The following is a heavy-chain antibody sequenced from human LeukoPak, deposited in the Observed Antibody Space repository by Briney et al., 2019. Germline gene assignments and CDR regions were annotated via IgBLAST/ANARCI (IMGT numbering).Heavy chain of an antibody. J-gene: IGHJ4*02. D-gene: IGHD1-26*01. V-gene: IGHV4-39*01. CDR1: GGSISSTSYY. CDR3: ARRGSGSLALFDY. CDR2: IYYTRST. Sequence: SETLSLTCTVSGGSISSTSYYWGWIRQPPGKGLEWIGQIYYTRSTYYNPSLKSRVTISVETSKSQFSLNLTSVTAADTAVYYCARRGSGSLALFDYWGRGTLVTVSS.